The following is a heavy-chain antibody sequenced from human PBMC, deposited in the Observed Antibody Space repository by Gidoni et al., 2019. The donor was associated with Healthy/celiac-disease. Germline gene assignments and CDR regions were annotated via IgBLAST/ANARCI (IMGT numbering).Heavy chain of an antibody. D-gene: IGHD1-26*01. CDR1: GFTFSSYW. Sequence: EVQLVESGGGLVQPGGSLRLSCAASGFTFSSYWMGWVRQAPGKGLDWVANIKPDGSEKYYVDSVKGRFTISRDNAKNSLYLQINSLRAEDTAVYYCARGLGGVGATPIFDYWGQGTLVTVSS. CDR2: IKPDGSEK. CDR3: ARGLGGVGATPIFDY. J-gene: IGHJ4*02. V-gene: IGHV3-7*01.